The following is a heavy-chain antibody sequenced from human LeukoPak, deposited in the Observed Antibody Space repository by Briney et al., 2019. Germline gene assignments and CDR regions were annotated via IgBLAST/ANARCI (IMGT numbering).Heavy chain of an antibody. Sequence: PGGSLRLSCAASGFTFSSYAMSWVRQAPGKGLEWVSYISSSGSTIYYADSVKGRFTISRDNAKNSLYLQMNSLRAEDTAVYYCARDQVATIRAVFDYWGQGTLVTVSS. D-gene: IGHD5-12*01. J-gene: IGHJ4*02. CDR1: GFTFSSYA. V-gene: IGHV3-48*04. CDR2: ISSSGSTI. CDR3: ARDQVATIRAVFDY.